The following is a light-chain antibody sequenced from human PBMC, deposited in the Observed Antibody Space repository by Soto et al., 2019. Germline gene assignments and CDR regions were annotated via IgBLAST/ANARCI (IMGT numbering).Light chain of an antibody. CDR2: GAS. V-gene: IGKV3-20*01. J-gene: IGKJ4*01. CDR3: QQYHLSPLT. CDR1: EAINNNF. Sequence: EIVLTQSPGALSVAPGETVSLPCRASEAINNNFVAWYQQRPGQVPRLLMYGASIRVSGVPDRISGRRSGTGFILNIARVEPEDSAVYFCQQYHLSPLTFGGGTQV.